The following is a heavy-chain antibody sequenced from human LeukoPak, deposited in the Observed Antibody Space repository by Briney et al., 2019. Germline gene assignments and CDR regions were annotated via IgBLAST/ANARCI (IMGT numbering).Heavy chain of an antibody. J-gene: IGHJ4*02. CDR3: AKDSRGYTYGLIDY. Sequence: GGSLRLPCAASGFTFSSYAMSWVRQAPGKGLEWVSAISGSGGSTYYANSVKGRFAISRDNSENTLYLQMNSLRADDTALYYCAKDSRGYTYGLIDYWGQGTLVTVSS. CDR1: GFTFSSYA. CDR2: ISGSGGST. D-gene: IGHD5-18*01. V-gene: IGHV3-23*01.